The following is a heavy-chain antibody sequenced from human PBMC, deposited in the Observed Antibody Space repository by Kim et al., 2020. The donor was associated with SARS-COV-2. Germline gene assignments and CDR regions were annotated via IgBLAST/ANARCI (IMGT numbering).Heavy chain of an antibody. D-gene: IGHD3-16*01. J-gene: IGHJ6*02. V-gene: IGHV3-30*07. Sequence: GRFTISRDNSQNTLYLQMNSLRAEDTAVYYCARVGAERHEDYYYDYGMDVWGQGTTVTVSS. CDR3: ARVGAERHEDYYYDYGMDV.